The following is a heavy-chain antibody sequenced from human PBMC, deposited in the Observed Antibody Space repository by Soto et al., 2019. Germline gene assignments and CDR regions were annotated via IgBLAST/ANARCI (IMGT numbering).Heavy chain of an antibody. J-gene: IGHJ6*02. Sequence: SETLSLPCSVSGASFSSSSYYWGWIRQPPEKGLEWIATMYYSGTTYYNPSLKSRVTVSIDTSKDQFSLKLTSVTAADTAMYYCATHPAISATSFYGMDVWGHGTTVTVSS. CDR3: ATHPAISATSFYGMDV. CDR1: GASFSSSSYY. D-gene: IGHD3-3*01. V-gene: IGHV4-39*01. CDR2: MYYSGTT.